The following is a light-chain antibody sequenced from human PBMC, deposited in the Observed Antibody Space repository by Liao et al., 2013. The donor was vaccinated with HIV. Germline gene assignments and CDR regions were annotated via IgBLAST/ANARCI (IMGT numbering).Light chain of an antibody. CDR3: QVWDSSSDHYV. CDR1: KLGDKY. CDR2: QDT. J-gene: IGLJ1*01. Sequence: SYELTQPPSVSVSPGQTATITCSGDKLGDKYASWYQQRPGQSPILVIYQDTKRPSGISDRFSGSNSGNTATLTISGTQALDEADYYCQVWDSSSDHYVFGTGTKVTVL. V-gene: IGLV3-1*01.